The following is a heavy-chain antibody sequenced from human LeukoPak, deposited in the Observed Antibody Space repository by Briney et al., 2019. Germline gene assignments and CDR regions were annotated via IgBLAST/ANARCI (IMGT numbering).Heavy chain of an antibody. CDR1: GGSISSNNYN. CDR3: AREVAGTPWIDY. J-gene: IGHJ4*02. CDR2: IYYSGST. Sequence: SETLSLTCTVSGGSISSNNYNWGWIRQPPGKGLEWIGNIYYSGSTYYNPSLKSRVTISVDTSKNRFSLKLSSVTAADTAVYYCAREVAGTPWIDYWGQGTLVTVSS. V-gene: IGHV4-39*02. D-gene: IGHD6-19*01.